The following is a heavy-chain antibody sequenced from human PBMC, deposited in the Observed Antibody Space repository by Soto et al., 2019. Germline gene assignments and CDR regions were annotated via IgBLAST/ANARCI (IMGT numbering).Heavy chain of an antibody. CDR3: SRMASSGSLNWFDT. Sequence: QVQLVQSGAEVKKPGASVKVSCKASGYTFTNYDISWVRQATGQGLEWMGWMNPGSGNTGYAHQFQGRVSMTRNLSVSTAYMELSRLGSDDTSIYYCSRMASSGSLNWFDTWGQGTLVTVSS. D-gene: IGHD3-22*01. CDR2: MNPGSGNT. V-gene: IGHV1-8*01. J-gene: IGHJ5*02. CDR1: GYTFTNYD.